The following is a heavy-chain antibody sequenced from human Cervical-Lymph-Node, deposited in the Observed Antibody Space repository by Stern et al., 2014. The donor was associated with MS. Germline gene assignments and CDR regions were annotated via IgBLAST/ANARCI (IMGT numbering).Heavy chain of an antibody. J-gene: IGHJ4*02. Sequence: QVQLQESGPGLVKPSGTLSLTCAVSGASISTDNWWSWVRQPPGKGLEWIGEVYHRGSANYNPSLKSRVTMSVDESKNQFSLRLTSVTAADTAVYYCARDFEFQLLCDWGQGALVTVSS. D-gene: IGHD2-2*01. CDR2: VYHRGSA. CDR3: ARDFEFQLLCD. CDR1: GASISTDNW. V-gene: IGHV4-4*02.